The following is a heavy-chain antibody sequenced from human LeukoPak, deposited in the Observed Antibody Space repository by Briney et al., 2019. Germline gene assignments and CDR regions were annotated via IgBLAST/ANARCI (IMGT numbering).Heavy chain of an antibody. D-gene: IGHD1-14*01. CDR1: GFSFSTYW. J-gene: IGHJ4*02. Sequence: GSLRLSCAASGFSFSTYWMSWLRQVPGKGLEWVANTNEDESEKYCVDSVKGRFTVSRDDAKNSLYLQMNNLRVEDTAVYFCARDFSGSSNSWGQGTLVTVSS. CDR2: TNEDESEK. CDR3: ARDFSGSSNS. V-gene: IGHV3-7*01.